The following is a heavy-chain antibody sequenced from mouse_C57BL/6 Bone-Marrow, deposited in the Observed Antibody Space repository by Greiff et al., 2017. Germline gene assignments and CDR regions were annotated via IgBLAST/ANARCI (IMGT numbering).Heavy chain of an antibody. CDR1: GYSFTDYN. V-gene: IGHV1-39*01. CDR3: AWGYDYDYAMDY. Sequence: VQLQQSGPELVKPGASVKISCKASGYSFTDYNMNWVKQSNGKSLEWIGVINPNYGTTSYNQKFKGKATLTVDQSSSTAYMPLNSLTSENSAVYYCAWGYDYDYAMDYWGQGTSVTVSS. D-gene: IGHD2-4*01. J-gene: IGHJ4*01. CDR2: INPNYGTT.